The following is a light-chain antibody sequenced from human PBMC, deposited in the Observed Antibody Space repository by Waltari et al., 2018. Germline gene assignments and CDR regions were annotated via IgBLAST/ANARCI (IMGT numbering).Light chain of an antibody. CDR3: QSTDNSGTYVV. V-gene: IGLV3-25*03. CDR1: ALPKQY. J-gene: IGLJ2*01. Sequence: SYELTQPPSVSVSPGQTARITCSGDALPKQYSFWYQQRSGQAPVVVIYKDTERPSGIPERFSGSSSRTRVTLTISGVQAEDEADYYCQSTDNSGTYVVFGGGTKLTVL. CDR2: KDT.